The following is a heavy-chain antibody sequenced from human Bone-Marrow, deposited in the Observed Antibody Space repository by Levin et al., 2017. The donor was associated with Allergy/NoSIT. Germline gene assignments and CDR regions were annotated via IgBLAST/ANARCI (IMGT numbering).Heavy chain of an antibody. J-gene: IGHJ6*02. Sequence: SQTLSLTCNVSGGSISRGDYYWTWIRQTPGKGLEWIGYIYNSGSTFYNPSLQSRVSISVDMSKNEFSLRLTSVTAADSAGDYCARDRGTVIGVINGNQHYGMDVWGQGTTVTVSS. V-gene: IGHV4-30-4*01. CDR2: IYNSGST. D-gene: IGHD3-3*01. CDR3: ARDRGTVIGVINGNQHYGMDV. CDR1: GGSISRGDYY.